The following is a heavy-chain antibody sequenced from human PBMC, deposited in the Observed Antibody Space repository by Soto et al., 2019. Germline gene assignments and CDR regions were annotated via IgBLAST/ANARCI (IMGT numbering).Heavy chain of an antibody. CDR3: ARLVIVVVPAASDY. CDR1: GFTFSSYA. D-gene: IGHD2-2*01. J-gene: IGHJ4*02. CDR2: ISGSGGST. V-gene: IGHV3-23*01. Sequence: EVQLLESGGGLVQPGGSLRLSCAASGFTFSSYAMSWVRQAPGKGLEWVSAISGSGGSTYYADSVKGRFTISRDNSKNKLYLQMNSRRAKDTAVYYCARLVIVVVPAASDYWGQGTLGIVSS.